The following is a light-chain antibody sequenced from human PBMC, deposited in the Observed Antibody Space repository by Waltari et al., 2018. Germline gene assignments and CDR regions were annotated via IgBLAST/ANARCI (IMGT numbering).Light chain of an antibody. Sequence: EIVLTQSPGTLSLSPGESAALSCRASQSVSSNYLAWYQQKPGQAPRLLIFGALSRATGIPDRFRGRGSGTEFTLTISGLEPEDCAVYYCQQYDRSPITFGQGTKLEMK. V-gene: IGKV3-20*01. CDR1: QSVSSNY. CDR3: QQYDRSPIT. CDR2: GAL. J-gene: IGKJ2*01.